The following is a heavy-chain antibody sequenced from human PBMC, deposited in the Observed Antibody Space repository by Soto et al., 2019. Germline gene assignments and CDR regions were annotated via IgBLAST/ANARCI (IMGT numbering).Heavy chain of an antibody. Sequence: ASVKVSCKASGYTFTGYYMHWGRQAPGQGLEWMGWINPNSGGTNYAQKFQGWVTMTRDTSISTAYMELSRLRSDDTAVYYCARDLREYYYDISGFSTTGPSGFCIVVWREG. D-gene: IGHD3-22*01. J-gene: IGHJ3*01. CDR1: GYTFTGYY. CDR3: ARDLREYYYDISGFSTTGPSGFCIVV. V-gene: IGHV1-2*04. CDR2: INPNSGGT.